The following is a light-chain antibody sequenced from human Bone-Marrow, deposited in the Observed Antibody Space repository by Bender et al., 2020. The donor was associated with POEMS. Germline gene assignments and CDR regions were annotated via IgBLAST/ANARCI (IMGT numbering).Light chain of an antibody. CDR3: SSWDDSLGGWV. CDR1: SSNIGSNT. V-gene: IGLV1-44*01. Sequence: QSVLTQPPSASGTPGQSVIISCSGSSSNIGSNTVNWYQHLPGTAPRLVVYSNYQRPSGVPARFSGSKSGTSASLAISDIQSEDEGDCYCSSWDDSLGGWVFGGGTKLTVL. CDR2: SNY. J-gene: IGLJ3*02.